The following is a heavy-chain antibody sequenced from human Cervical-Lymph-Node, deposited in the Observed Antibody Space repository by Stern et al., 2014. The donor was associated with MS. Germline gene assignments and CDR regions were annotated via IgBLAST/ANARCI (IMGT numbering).Heavy chain of an antibody. CDR3: ARQTTAWASDV. J-gene: IGHJ4*02. D-gene: IGHD1-14*01. CDR1: GYKFSIYW. V-gene: IGHV5-51*01. Sequence: EVQLVESGAELIRPGESLKISCKGSGYKFSIYWIAWVRQMPGKGLEWMGIIYPGDSETRYSPSFHGQVTMSADKSTSTASLQWSSLNASDTAMYFCARQTTAWASDVWGQGTLVTVSS. CDR2: IYPGDSET.